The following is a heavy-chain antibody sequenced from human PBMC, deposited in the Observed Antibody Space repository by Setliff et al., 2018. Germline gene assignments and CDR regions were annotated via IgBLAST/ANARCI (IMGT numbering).Heavy chain of an antibody. CDR1: GYTLTELS. CDR3: ARQLCSSGYCYATTFDY. J-gene: IGHJ4*02. D-gene: IGHD3-22*01. CDR2: FDPEDGET. V-gene: IGHV1-24*01. Sequence: ASVKVSCKVSGYTLTELSMHWVRQAPGKGLEWMGGFDPEDGETIYAQKFQGRVTMTEDTSTDTAYMELSSLRSEDTAVYYCARQLCSSGYCYATTFDYWGQGTLVTVSS.